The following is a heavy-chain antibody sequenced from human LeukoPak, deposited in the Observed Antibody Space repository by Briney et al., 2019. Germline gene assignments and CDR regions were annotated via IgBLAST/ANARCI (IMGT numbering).Heavy chain of an antibody. D-gene: IGHD6-13*01. CDR2: IKQDGSEK. J-gene: IGHJ2*01. CDR3: AKDTSSWYSWYFDL. Sequence: PGGSLRLSCAASGFTFSSYWMSWVRQAPGKGLEWVANIKQDGSEKYYVDSVKGRFTISRDNAKNSLYLQMNSLRADDTAVYYCAKDTSSWYSWYFDLWGRGTLVTVSS. CDR1: GFTFSSYW. V-gene: IGHV3-7*03.